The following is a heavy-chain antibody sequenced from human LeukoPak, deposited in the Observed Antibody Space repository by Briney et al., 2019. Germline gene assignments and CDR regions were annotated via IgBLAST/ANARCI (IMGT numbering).Heavy chain of an antibody. Sequence: ASVKVSCKASGYTFTSYDINWVRQATGQGLKWMGWMNPNSGNTGYAQKFQGRVTMTRNTSMSTAYMELSSLRSEDTAVYYCARGLGRMATMDWFDPWGQGTLVTVSS. V-gene: IGHV1-8*01. D-gene: IGHD5-24*01. J-gene: IGHJ5*02. CDR1: GYTFTSYD. CDR2: MNPNSGNT. CDR3: ARGLGRMATMDWFDP.